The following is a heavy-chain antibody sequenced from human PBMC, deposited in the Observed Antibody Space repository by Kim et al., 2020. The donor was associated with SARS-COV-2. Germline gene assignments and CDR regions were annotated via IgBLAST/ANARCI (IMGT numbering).Heavy chain of an antibody. CDR1: GGSISSGGYY. CDR3: ARGRFLEWLLPPYFDY. V-gene: IGHV4-31*03. J-gene: IGHJ4*02. Sequence: SETLSLTCTVSGGSISSGGYYWSWIRQHPGKGLEWIGYIYYSGSTYYNPSLKSRVTISVDTSKNQFSLKLSSVTAADTAVYYCARGRFLEWLLPPYFDYWGQGTLVTVSS. CDR2: IYYSGST. D-gene: IGHD3-3*01.